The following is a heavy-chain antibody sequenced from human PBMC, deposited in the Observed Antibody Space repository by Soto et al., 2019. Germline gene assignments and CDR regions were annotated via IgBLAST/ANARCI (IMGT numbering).Heavy chain of an antibody. Sequence: ASVKVSCKASGYTFTSYGISWVLQAPGQGLEWMGWISAYNGNTNYAQKLQGRVTMTTDTSTSTAYIELRSLRSDDTAVYYCARDLFCDSSGYYYWSGDYWGQGTLVTVSS. CDR3: ARDLFCDSSGYYYWSGDY. V-gene: IGHV1-18*01. CDR1: GYTFTSYG. D-gene: IGHD3-22*01. CDR2: ISAYNGNT. J-gene: IGHJ4*02.